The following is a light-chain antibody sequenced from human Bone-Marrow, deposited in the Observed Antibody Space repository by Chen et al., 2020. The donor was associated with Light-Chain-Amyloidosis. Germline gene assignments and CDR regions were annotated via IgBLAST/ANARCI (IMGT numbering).Light chain of an antibody. CDR2: DDS. J-gene: IGLJ3*02. Sequence: SYVLTQPSSVSVAPGQTATIACGGNNIGSTSVHWYQQTPGQAPLLVVYDDSDRPSGIPERLSGSSSGNTATLTISRIAAGDEADYDCEVWDRSSDRPVFGGGTKLTVL. CDR1: NIGSTS. V-gene: IGLV3-21*02. CDR3: EVWDRSSDRPV.